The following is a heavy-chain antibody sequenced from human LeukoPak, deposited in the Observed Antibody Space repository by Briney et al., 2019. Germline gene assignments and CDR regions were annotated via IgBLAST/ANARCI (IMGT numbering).Heavy chain of an antibody. Sequence: PGGSLRLSCAASGLTFSSYAMSWVRQAPGKGLEWVSAISGSGGSTYYADSVKGRFTISRDNSKNTLYLQMNSLRAEDTAVYYCARSTVTDLVKNPFDYWGQGTLVTVSS. CDR3: ARSTVTDLVKNPFDY. D-gene: IGHD4-17*01. CDR1: GLTFSSYA. CDR2: ISGSGGST. V-gene: IGHV3-23*01. J-gene: IGHJ4*02.